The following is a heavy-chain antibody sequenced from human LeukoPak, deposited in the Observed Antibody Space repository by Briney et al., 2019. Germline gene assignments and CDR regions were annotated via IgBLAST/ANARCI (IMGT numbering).Heavy chain of an antibody. Sequence: SETLSLTCAVYGGSFSGYYWSWIRQPPGKGLEWIGEINHSGSTNYNPSLKSRVTISVDTSKNQFSLKLNSVTAADTAVYYCARGLEGAAAGVYFGYWGQGTLVIVSS. CDR2: INHSGST. D-gene: IGHD6-13*01. J-gene: IGHJ4*02. CDR1: GGSFSGYY. V-gene: IGHV4-34*01. CDR3: ARGLEGAAAGVYFGY.